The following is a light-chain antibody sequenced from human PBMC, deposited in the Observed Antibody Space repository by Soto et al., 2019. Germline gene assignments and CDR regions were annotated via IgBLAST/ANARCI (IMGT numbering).Light chain of an antibody. Sequence: QSVLTQPPSGSGAPGQRVTIYCTGRSSNIGEGYDVHWYQQLPGTSPKLLIYGNSNRPSGVPDRFSGSKSGTSASLAITGLQAEDEADYFCQSYDRSLSGSVFGGENQLTVL. CDR2: GNS. CDR3: QSYDRSLSGSV. V-gene: IGLV1-40*01. CDR1: SSNIGEGYD. J-gene: IGLJ2*01.